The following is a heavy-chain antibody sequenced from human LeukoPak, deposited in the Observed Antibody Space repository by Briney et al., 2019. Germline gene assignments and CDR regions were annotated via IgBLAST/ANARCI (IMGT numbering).Heavy chain of an antibody. J-gene: IGHJ5*02. D-gene: IGHD6-13*01. CDR3: ARGRPTTSIAAAGVNWFDP. CDR2: IIPIFGTA. CDR1: GGTFSSYA. V-gene: IGHV1-69*06. Sequence: SVTVSCKASGGTFSSYAISWVRQAPGQGLEWMGGIIPIFGTANYAQKFQGRATITADKSTSTAYMELSSLRSEDTAVYYCARGRPTTSIAAAGVNWFDPWGQGTLVTVSS.